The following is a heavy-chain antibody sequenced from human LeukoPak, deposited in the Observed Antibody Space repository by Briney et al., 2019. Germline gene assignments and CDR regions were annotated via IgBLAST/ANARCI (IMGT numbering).Heavy chain of an antibody. CDR1: GYSFTSYW. D-gene: IGHD3-3*01. J-gene: IGHJ4*02. CDR2: IYPGDSDT. CDR3: ARHISSYDFWSGYHTPPDY. Sequence: GESLKISCKGSGYSFTSYWIGWVRQMPGKGLEWMGIIYPGDSDTRYSPSFQGQVTISADKSISTAYLQWSSLKASDTAMYYCARHISSYDFWSGYHTPPDYWGQGTLVTVSS. V-gene: IGHV5-51*01.